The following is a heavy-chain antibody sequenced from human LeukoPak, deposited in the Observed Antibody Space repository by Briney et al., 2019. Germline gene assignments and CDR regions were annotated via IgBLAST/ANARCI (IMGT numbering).Heavy chain of an antibody. CDR2: ISRSADQT. J-gene: IGHJ4*02. CDR1: GFTFSSYG. V-gene: IGHV3-23*01. CDR3: VSRIADTNVYYYFDL. Sequence: GGSLRLSCEASGFTFSSYGMAWVRQAPGKGLEWVPLISRSADQTYYADSGKGRFTISRDNSKNTLFLQMNSLRAEDTAVYFCVSRIADTNVYYYFDLWGQGTLVTVSS. D-gene: IGHD2-8*01.